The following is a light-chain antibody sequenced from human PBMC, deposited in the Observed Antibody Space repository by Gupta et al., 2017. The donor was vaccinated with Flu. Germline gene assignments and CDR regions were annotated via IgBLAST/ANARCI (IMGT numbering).Light chain of an antibody. V-gene: IGLV3-19*01. J-gene: IGLJ3*02. Sequence: SSELTQDLAVSVASGQTDRITCQGDSLRSYYASWYQQKPGQAPVLVIYGKNNRPSGIPDRFSGSSSGNTASLTITGAQAEDEADYYCNSRDSSSNHRVFGGGTKLTVL. CDR1: SLRSYY. CDR2: GKN. CDR3: NSRDSSSNHRV.